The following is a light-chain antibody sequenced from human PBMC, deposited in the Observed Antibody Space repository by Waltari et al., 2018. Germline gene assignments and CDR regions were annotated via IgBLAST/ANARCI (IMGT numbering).Light chain of an antibody. Sequence: EIVMTQSPATLSVSPGERATLSCRASQSVSSNLAWYLQKPGQAPRLLINGASTRATGIPARFSGSGSGTEFTLTISSLQSEDFAVYYCQQYSNRLTFGGGTKVEIK. CDR3: QQYSNRLT. CDR2: GAS. CDR1: QSVSSN. V-gene: IGKV3-15*01. J-gene: IGKJ4*01.